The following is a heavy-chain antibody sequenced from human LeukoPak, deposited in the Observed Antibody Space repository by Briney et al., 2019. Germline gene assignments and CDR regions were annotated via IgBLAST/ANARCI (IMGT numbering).Heavy chain of an antibody. CDR3: AGGTYYYGSGSPDY. Sequence: GGSLRLSCAASGFTFSSYAMHWVRQAPGKGLEWVAVISYDGSNKYYADSVKGRFTISRDNSKNTLYLQVNSLRAEDTAVYYCAGGTYYYGSGSPDYWGQGTLVTVSS. D-gene: IGHD3-10*01. CDR2: ISYDGSNK. CDR1: GFTFSSYA. J-gene: IGHJ4*02. V-gene: IGHV3-30-3*01.